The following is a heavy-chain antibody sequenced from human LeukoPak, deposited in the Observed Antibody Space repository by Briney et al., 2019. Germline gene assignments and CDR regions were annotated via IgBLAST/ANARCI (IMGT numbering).Heavy chain of an antibody. Sequence: SETLSLTCTVSGGSISSYYWSWIRQPPGKGLEWIGYIYYSGSTNYNPSLKSRVTISVDTSKNQFSLKLSSVTAADTAVYYCASTTVVSGSTGYFQHWGQGTLVTVSS. J-gene: IGHJ1*01. CDR1: GGSISSYY. CDR2: IYYSGST. V-gene: IGHV4-59*08. D-gene: IGHD4-23*01. CDR3: ASTTVVSGSTGYFQH.